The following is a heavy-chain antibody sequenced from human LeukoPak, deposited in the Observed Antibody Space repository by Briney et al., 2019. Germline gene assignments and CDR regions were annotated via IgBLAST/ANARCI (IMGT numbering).Heavy chain of an antibody. Sequence: PGGSLRLSRAGSGFTFSSYAMSWVRQAPGKGLEWVSAISETGGTTYDADSVKGRFTISRDNSKSTLYLQMNSLRAEDTAVYYCAKDTSIGRYCTNGVCSPFDYWGQGTLVTVSS. V-gene: IGHV3-23*01. CDR2: ISETGGTT. D-gene: IGHD2-8*01. CDR1: GFTFSSYA. J-gene: IGHJ4*02. CDR3: AKDTSIGRYCTNGVCSPFDY.